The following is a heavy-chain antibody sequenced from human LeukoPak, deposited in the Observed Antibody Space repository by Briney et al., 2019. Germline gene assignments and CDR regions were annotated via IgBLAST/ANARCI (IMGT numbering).Heavy chain of an antibody. CDR2: ISYDGSNK. CDR3: AKASTVTSVDY. V-gene: IGHV3-30*18. D-gene: IGHD4-17*01. Sequence: GGSLRLSCAASGFTFSSYGMHWVRQAPGKGLEWVAVISYDGSNKYYADSVKGRFTISRDNSKNTLYLQMNSLRAEDTAVYYCAKASTVTSVDYWGQGTLVTVSS. J-gene: IGHJ4*02. CDR1: GFTFSSYG.